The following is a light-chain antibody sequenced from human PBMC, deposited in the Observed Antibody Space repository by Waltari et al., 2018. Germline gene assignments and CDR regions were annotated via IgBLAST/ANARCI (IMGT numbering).Light chain of an antibody. CDR3: QQYYSTPFT. V-gene: IGKV4-1*01. CDR1: QNILYGPNNKNY. Sequence: DIVMTQSPDFLAVSLGGRAAINLKAAQNILYGPNNKNYLAWYQQKPGQPPKLIVYWGSTRESGVPDRFSGSGSGTDFTLTISSLQAEDVAVYYCQQYYSTPFTFGPGTTVEIE. J-gene: IGKJ3*01. CDR2: WGS.